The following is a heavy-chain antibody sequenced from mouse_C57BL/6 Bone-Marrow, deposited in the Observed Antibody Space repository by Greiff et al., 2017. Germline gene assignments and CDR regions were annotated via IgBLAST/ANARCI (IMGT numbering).Heavy chain of an antibody. V-gene: IGHV1-59*01. CDR1: GYTFTSYW. J-gene: IGHJ3*01. Sequence: QVQLKQPGAELVRPGTSVKLSCKASGYTFTSYWMHWVKQRPGPGLEWIGVIDPSDSYTNYNQKFKGKATLTVDTSSSTAYMQLSSLTSEDSAVYYCARDGTAQATGFAYWGQGTLVTVSA. CDR3: ARDGTAQATGFAY. D-gene: IGHD3-2*02. CDR2: IDPSDSYT.